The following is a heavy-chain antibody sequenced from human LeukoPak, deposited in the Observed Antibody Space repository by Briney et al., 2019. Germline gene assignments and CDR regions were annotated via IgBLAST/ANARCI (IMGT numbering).Heavy chain of an antibody. Sequence: PSETLSLTCTVSGGSISSSSYYWGWIRQPPGKGLEWIGSIYYSGSTYYNPSLKSRVTISVDTSKNQFSLKLSSVTAADTAVYYCARVWSGWINWYFDLWGRGTLVTVSS. D-gene: IGHD3-3*01. J-gene: IGHJ2*01. CDR2: IYYSGST. V-gene: IGHV4-39*07. CDR3: ARVWSGWINWYFDL. CDR1: GGSISSSSYY.